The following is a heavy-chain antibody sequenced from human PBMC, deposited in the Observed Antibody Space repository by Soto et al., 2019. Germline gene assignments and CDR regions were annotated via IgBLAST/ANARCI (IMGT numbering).Heavy chain of an antibody. CDR1: GFTFSSYG. Sequence: QVQLVESGGGVVQPGRSLRLSCAASGFTFSSYGMNWVRQAPGKGLEWVAVIWFDGSNKYYADSVRGRFTISRDNSKNTGWGKEKGRTAGDRGGISGARGGGGRSLDSGGQGPLV. D-gene: IGHD3-10*01. CDR3: ARGGGGRSLDS. J-gene: IGHJ4*02. V-gene: IGHV3-33*01. CDR2: IWFDGSNK.